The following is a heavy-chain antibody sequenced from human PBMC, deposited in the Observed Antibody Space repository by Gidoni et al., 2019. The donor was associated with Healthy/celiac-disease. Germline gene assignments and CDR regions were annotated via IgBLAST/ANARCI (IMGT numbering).Heavy chain of an antibody. J-gene: IGHJ4*02. CDR2: ISSSSSYR. CDR1: GFTFRSYT. V-gene: IGHV3-21*01. CDR3: AREWYYYDSSGYRLYYFDY. Sequence: EVQLVESGGGLVKPGGSLRLSCAASGFTFRSYTMNWVRQAPGKGLESGSSISSSSSYRYYADSVKGRFTISRDNAKNSLYLQMNSLRAEDTAVYYCAREWYYYDSSGYRLYYFDYWGQGTLVTVSS. D-gene: IGHD3-22*01.